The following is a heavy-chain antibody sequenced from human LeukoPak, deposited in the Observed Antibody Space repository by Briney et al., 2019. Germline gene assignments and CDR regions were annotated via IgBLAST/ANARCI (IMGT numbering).Heavy chain of an antibody. D-gene: IGHD2-15*01. J-gene: IGHJ4*02. CDR2: INHSGST. Sequence: SEILSLTCAVYGGSFSGYYWSWIRQPPGRGLEWIGEINHSGSTNYNPSLKSRVTISVDTSKNQFSLKLSSVTAADTAVYYCARGGVQGYCSGGSCPLDYWGQGTLVTVSS. V-gene: IGHV4-34*01. CDR1: GGSFSGYY. CDR3: ARGGVQGYCSGGSCPLDY.